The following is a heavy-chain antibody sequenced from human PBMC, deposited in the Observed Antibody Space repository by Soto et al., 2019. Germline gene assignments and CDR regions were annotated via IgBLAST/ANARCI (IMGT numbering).Heavy chain of an antibody. CDR1: GFIFSDYY. CDR3: ARRLTGRTTGDWFDP. D-gene: IGHD1-20*01. Sequence: AGSLRLSCAASGFIFSDYYMTWIRQAPGKGLEWISDISSGGGTSYFADSVRGRFTISRDNANNSLYLQMNNLRAEDTAIYYCARRLTGRTTGDWFDPWGQGTLVTVSS. J-gene: IGHJ5*02. V-gene: IGHV3-11*01. CDR2: ISSGGGTS.